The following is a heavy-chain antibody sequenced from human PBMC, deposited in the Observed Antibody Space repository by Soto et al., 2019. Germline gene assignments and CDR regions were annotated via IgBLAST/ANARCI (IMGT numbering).Heavy chain of an antibody. CDR3: AKCPRLLLVFAAFDI. J-gene: IGHJ3*02. Sequence: GGSLRLSCAASGFTFSSYAMSWVRQAPGKGLEWVSAISGSGGSTYYADSVKGRFTISGDNSKNTLYLQMNSLRAEDTAVYYCAKCPRLLLVFAAFDIWGQGTMVTVSS. V-gene: IGHV3-23*01. D-gene: IGHD3-22*01. CDR1: GFTFSSYA. CDR2: ISGSGGST.